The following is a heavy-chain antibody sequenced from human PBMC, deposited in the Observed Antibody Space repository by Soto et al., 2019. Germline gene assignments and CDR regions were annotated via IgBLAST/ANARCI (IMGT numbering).Heavy chain of an antibody. D-gene: IGHD6-19*01. Sequence: GGSLRLSCAASGFTFRSYAMNWVRQTQEKGLEWVSSISSTSTYTHYADSVKGRFTISRDNANNSLFLQMNSLRAEDTAIYYCARDLALAGNYWGQGAMVTVYS. V-gene: IGHV3-21*01. CDR2: ISSTSTYT. J-gene: IGHJ4*02. CDR3: ARDLALAGNY. CDR1: GFTFRSYA.